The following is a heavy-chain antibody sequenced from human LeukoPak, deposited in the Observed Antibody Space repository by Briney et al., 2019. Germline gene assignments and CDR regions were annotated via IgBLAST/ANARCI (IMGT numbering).Heavy chain of an antibody. J-gene: IGHJ4*02. CDR2: ISYDGSNK. CDR1: GFTFSSYA. V-gene: IGHV3-30*04. Sequence: GRSLRLSCAASGFTFSSYAMHWVRQAPGKGLEWAAVISYDGSNKYYADSVKGRFTISRDNSKNTLYLQMNSLRAEDTAVYYCARDALSRDSYYFDYWGQGTLVTVSS. D-gene: IGHD2/OR15-2a*01. CDR3: ARDALSRDSYYFDY.